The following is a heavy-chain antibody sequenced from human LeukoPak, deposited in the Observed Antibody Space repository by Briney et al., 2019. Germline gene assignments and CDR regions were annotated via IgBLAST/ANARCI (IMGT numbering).Heavy chain of an antibody. CDR2: IYSGGST. CDR1: GFTVSSNY. Sequence: GGSLRLSCAASGFTVSSNYMSWVRQAPGKGLEWVSVIYSGGSTYYADSVKGRFTISRDNAKNSLYLQMNSLRAEDTAVYYCARGGLAVAGDYFDYWGQGTLVTVSS. J-gene: IGHJ4*02. CDR3: ARGGLAVAGDYFDY. V-gene: IGHV3-53*01. D-gene: IGHD6-19*01.